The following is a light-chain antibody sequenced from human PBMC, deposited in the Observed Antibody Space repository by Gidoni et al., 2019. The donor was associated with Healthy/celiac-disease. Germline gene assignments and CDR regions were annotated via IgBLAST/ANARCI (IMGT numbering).Light chain of an antibody. CDR1: SSNIGSNY. CDR2: RNN. Sequence: QSVLTQPPSASGTPGQRVTLSCSGSSSNIGSNYVYWYQQLPGTAPKLLIYRNNQRPPGVPDRFSGSKSGTSASLAISGLRSEDEADYYCAAWDDSLSGLYVFGTGTKVTVL. J-gene: IGLJ1*01. V-gene: IGLV1-47*01. CDR3: AAWDDSLSGLYV.